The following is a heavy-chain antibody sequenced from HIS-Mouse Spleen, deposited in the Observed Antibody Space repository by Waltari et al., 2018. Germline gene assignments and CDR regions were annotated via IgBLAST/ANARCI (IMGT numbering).Heavy chain of an antibody. CDR1: GGSISSYY. D-gene: IGHD3-3*01. CDR3: ARDFHDFWSGYYGGDKKHDAFDI. CDR2: IYTSGST. J-gene: IGHJ3*02. Sequence: QVQLQESGPGLVKPSETLSLTCPVSGGSISSYYWRWLRQPAGQGLEWIGRIYTSGSTNYNPSLKSRVTMSVDTSKNQFSLKLSSVTAADTAVYYCARDFHDFWSGYYGGDKKHDAFDIWGQGTMVTVSS. V-gene: IGHV4-4*07.